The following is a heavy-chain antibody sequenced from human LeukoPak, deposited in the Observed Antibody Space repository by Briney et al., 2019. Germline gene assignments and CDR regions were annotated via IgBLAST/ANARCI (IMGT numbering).Heavy chain of an antibody. V-gene: IGHV4-34*01. Sequence: SETLSLTCAVYGGSFSGYYWSWIRQPPGKGLEWNGEINHSGSTNYNPSLNSRVTISVDTSKNQFSLKLSSVTAADTAVYYCASLRRGELYSLGYWGQGTLVTVSS. J-gene: IGHJ4*02. CDR2: INHSGST. CDR1: GGSFSGYY. CDR3: ASLRRGELYSLGY. D-gene: IGHD3-16*01.